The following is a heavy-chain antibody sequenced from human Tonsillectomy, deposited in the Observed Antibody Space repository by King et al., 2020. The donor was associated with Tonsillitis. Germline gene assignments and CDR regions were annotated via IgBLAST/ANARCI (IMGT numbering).Heavy chain of an antibody. Sequence: VQLVESGGGLVQPGGSLRLSCAASGFTFSSYSMNWVRQAPGKGLEWVSYISSSSSTIYYADSVKGRFTISRDKAKNSLYLQMNSLRAEDTAVYYCARDDTPLVTMIVERPYYYYGMDVWGQGTTVTVSS. CDR2: ISSSSSTI. D-gene: IGHD3-22*01. CDR3: ARDDTPLVTMIVERPYYYYGMDV. J-gene: IGHJ6*02. V-gene: IGHV3-48*01. CDR1: GFTFSSYS.